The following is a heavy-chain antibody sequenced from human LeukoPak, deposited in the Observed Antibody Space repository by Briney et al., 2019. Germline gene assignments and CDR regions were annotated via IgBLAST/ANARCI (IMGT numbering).Heavy chain of an antibody. J-gene: IGHJ3*02. V-gene: IGHV3-30-3*01. CDR1: GFTFSSYA. CDR2: ISYDGSNK. D-gene: IGHD5/OR15-5a*01. Sequence: PGGSLRLSCAASGFTFSSYAMHWVRQAPGKGLEWVAVISYDGSNKYYADSVKGRFTISRDNSRNTLYLQMNSLRAEDTAVYYCARAGRLRAFDIWGQGTMVTVSS. CDR3: ARAGRLRAFDI.